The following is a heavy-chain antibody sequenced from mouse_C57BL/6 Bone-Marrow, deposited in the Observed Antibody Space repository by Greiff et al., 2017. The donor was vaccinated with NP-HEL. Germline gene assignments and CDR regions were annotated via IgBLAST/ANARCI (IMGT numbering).Heavy chain of an antibody. V-gene: IGHV5-6*01. J-gene: IGHJ3*01. Sequence: EVQRVESGGDLVKPGGSLKLSCAASGFTFSSYGMSWVRQTPDKRLEWVATISSGGSYTYYPDSVKGRFTISRDNAKNTLYLQMSSLKSEDTAMYYCARQAGGYYGSSYGAYWGQGTLVTVSA. CDR3: ARQAGGYYGSSYGAY. CDR1: GFTFSSYG. D-gene: IGHD1-1*01. CDR2: ISSGGSYT.